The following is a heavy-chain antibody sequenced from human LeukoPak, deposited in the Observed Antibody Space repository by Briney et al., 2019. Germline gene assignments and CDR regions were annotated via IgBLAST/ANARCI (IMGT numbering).Heavy chain of an antibody. V-gene: IGHV3-33*01. CDR3: ARDCSGGSCFFDY. Sequence: PGRSLRLSCAASGFRISNYGMHWVRQAPGKGLECVAVIWYDGRNKDYADSVKGRFTIARDASENTLYLQMNSLRAEDTAVYYCARDCSGGSCFFDYWGQGTLVTVSS. J-gene: IGHJ4*02. CDR2: IWYDGRNK. CDR1: GFRISNYG. D-gene: IGHD2-15*01.